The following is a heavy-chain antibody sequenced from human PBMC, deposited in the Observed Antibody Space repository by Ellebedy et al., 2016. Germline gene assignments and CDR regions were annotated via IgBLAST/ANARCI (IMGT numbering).Heavy chain of an antibody. J-gene: IGHJ4*02. Sequence: GESLKISXAASGFTLERYFMSWVRQAPGKGLEWVANIKQDGSEKFFVDSVKGRFTISRDNAKNSVYLQMNSLRAEDTAVYYCAKDSRGRTYFGDLDYWGQGTLVIVSS. CDR2: IKQDGSEK. CDR1: GFTLERYF. V-gene: IGHV3-7*04. D-gene: IGHD2-21*01. CDR3: AKDSRGRTYFGDLDY.